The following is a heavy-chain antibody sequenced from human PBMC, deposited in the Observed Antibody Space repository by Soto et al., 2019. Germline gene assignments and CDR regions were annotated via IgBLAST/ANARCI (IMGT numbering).Heavy chain of an antibody. J-gene: IGHJ6*02. CDR2: IYYSGST. Sequence: SETLSLTCTVSGGSISSYYWSWIRQPPGKGLEWIGYIYYSGSTNYNPSLKSRVTISVDTSKNQFSLKLSSVTAADTAVYYCARTIAAAFMDVWGQGTTVTVSS. V-gene: IGHV4-59*01. CDR1: GGSISSYY. CDR3: ARTIAAAFMDV. D-gene: IGHD6-13*01.